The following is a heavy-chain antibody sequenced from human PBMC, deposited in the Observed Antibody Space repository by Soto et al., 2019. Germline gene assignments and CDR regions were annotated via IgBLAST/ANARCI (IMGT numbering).Heavy chain of an antibody. CDR2: VSSSGSTI. CDR1: GFTFSDYY. D-gene: IGHD2-21*01. CDR3: ARAYWGGEGYFVNDAFDI. Sequence: WGSLRLSCAASGFTFSDYYMSWIRQAPGKGLEWVSYVSSSGSTIYYADSVKGRFTISRDNAKNSLYLQMNSLRAEDTAVYYCARAYWGGEGYFVNDAFDIWGQGTMVTVSS. J-gene: IGHJ3*02. V-gene: IGHV3-11*01.